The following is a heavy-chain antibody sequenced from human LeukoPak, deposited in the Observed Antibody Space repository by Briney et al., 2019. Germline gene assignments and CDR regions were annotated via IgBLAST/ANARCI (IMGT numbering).Heavy chain of an antibody. V-gene: IGHV4-39*07. D-gene: IGHD2-2*01. Sequence: PSETLSLTCTVSGGSISSGSYYWGWVRQPPGKGLEWIGSIYYTGTTYFHPSLKSRVTISVETSKNQFSLKLSSVTAADTAVYYCARDLGFCSTTSCYPYFDPWGQGTLVTVSS. J-gene: IGHJ5*02. CDR1: GGSISSGSYY. CDR3: ARDLGFCSTTSCYPYFDP. CDR2: IYYTGTT.